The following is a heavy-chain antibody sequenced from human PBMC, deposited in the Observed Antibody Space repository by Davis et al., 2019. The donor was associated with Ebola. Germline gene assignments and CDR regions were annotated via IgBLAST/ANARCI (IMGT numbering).Heavy chain of an antibody. D-gene: IGHD2/OR15-2a*01. Sequence: GESLKISCAASGFSFSNYGMHWVRQAPGKGLEWVSGIQNDGSKEYYGDSVKGRFTISRDNSKNTLYLQMNGLRVEDTAIYYCAKDNRNIWSEVWGQGTMVTVSS. CDR3: AKDNRNIWSEV. CDR2: IQNDGSKE. CDR1: GFSFSNYG. J-gene: IGHJ3*01. V-gene: IGHV3-30*02.